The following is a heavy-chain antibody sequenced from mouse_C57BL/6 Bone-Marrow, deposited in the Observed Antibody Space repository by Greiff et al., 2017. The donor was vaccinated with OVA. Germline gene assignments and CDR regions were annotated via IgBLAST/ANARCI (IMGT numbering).Heavy chain of an antibody. J-gene: IGHJ1*03. D-gene: IGHD1-1*02. CDR2: IDPSDSYP. V-gene: IGHV1-69*01. CDR3: ARRWEGWYFGV. Sequence: QVQLQQPGAELVMPGASVKLSCKASGYTFTSYWMHWVNQRPGQGLEWIGEIDPSDSYPNYNQKFKGKSTLTVDQSSSTAYMQRSSLTSEDSAVYYCARRWEGWYFGVWGTGTTVTVSS. CDR1: GYTFTSYW.